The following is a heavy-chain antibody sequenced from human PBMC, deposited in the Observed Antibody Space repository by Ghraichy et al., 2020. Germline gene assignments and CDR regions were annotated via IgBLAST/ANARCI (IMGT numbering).Heavy chain of an antibody. CDR2: INHSGST. Sequence: SETLSLTCAVYGGSFSGYYWSWIRQPPGKGLEWIGEINHSGSTNYNPSLKSRVTISVDTSKNQFSLKLSSVTAADTAVYYCARGPSSSGRGYFDLWGRGTLVTVSS. CDR1: GGSFSGYY. CDR3: ARGPSSSGRGYFDL. J-gene: IGHJ2*01. D-gene: IGHD6-6*01. V-gene: IGHV4-34*01.